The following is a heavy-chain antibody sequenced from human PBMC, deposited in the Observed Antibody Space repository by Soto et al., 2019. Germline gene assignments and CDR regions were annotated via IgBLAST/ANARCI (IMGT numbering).Heavy chain of an antibody. V-gene: IGHV3-23*01. J-gene: IGHJ4*02. Sequence: GGSLRLSCAASGFTFSSYAMSWVRQAPGKGLEWVSAISGSGGSTYYADSVKGRFTISRDNSKNTLYLQMNSLRAEDTAVHYCAKLSSMIVVVITTFPDYWGQGTLVTVSS. CDR2: ISGSGGST. CDR1: GFTFSSYA. D-gene: IGHD3-22*01. CDR3: AKLSSMIVVVITTFPDY.